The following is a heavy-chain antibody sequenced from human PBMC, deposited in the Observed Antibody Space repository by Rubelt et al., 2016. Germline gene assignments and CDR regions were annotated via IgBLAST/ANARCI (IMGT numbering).Heavy chain of an antibody. J-gene: IGHJ6*02. D-gene: IGHD2-2*01. Sequence: QVQLVQSGAEVKKPGSSVKVSCKASGGTFSSYAISWVRQAPGQGLEWMGGIIPIFGKANYEQKFQGIVTITAAESTSTAYIELSSLRAEDTAGYYCARVGSTSMDVWGQGTTVTVSS. V-gene: IGHV1-69*12. CDR3: ARVGSTSMDV. CDR2: IIPIFGKA. CDR1: GGTFSSYA.